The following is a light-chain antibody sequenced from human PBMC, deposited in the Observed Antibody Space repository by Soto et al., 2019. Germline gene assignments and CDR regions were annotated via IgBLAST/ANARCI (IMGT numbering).Light chain of an antibody. CDR1: QSLVDXXXNTY. V-gene: IGKV2-30*01. Sequence: DVVMTQSPLSLPVTLGQPASISCRSSQSLVDXXXNTYLSWFQQRPGQGPRRLIYKVSNRDSGVPDRFSGSGSGTDFTLKISRVEAEDVGIYFCMQGTHWPLTFGGGTKVEIK. CDR3: MQGTHWPLT. CDR2: KVS. J-gene: IGKJ4*01.